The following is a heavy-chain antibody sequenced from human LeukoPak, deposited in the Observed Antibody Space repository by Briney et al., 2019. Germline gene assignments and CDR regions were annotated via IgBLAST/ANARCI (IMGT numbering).Heavy chain of an antibody. J-gene: IGHJ3*02. V-gene: IGHV3-49*04. CDR2: IRGKAYGGTT. CDR1: GFTFGGYT. CDR3: SREGSTDAFDI. Sequence: PGGSLRLSCTASGFTFGGYTMNWVRQAPGKGLEWIGFIRGKAYGGTTEYAASVKGRFTISRDDSESIAYLQLNSLKTEDTAMYYCSREGSTDAFDIWGQGTMVTVSS.